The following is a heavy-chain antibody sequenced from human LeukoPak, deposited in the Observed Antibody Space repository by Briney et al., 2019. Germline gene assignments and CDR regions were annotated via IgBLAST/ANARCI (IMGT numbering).Heavy chain of an antibody. D-gene: IGHD5-18*01. CDR3: ARAQGYSYGSDFDY. V-gene: IGHV1-2*02. CDR2: IKPNSGGT. Sequence: GPVEVSFKASGYTFTCYYMHWVRPAPGQGLEWVGWIKPNSGGTNYAQKFQGRVTMTRDTFISTAYMELSRLRSDDTAVYYCARAQGYSYGSDFDYWGQGTLVTVSS. J-gene: IGHJ4*02. CDR1: GYTFTCYY.